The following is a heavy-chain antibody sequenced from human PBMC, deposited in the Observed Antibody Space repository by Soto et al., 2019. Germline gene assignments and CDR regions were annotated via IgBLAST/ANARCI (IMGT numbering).Heavy chain of an antibody. V-gene: IGHV3-33*01. D-gene: IGHD2-8*01. Sequence: GGSLRLSCTASGFTFRSYGMHWVRQAPGKGLEWVAVIWYDGSNKYYADSVKGRFTISRDNSKNTLYLQMNSLRAEDTAVYYCARDPNGYPDYWGQGTLVTVSS. CDR3: ARDPNGYPDY. CDR2: IWYDGSNK. J-gene: IGHJ4*02. CDR1: GFTFRSYG.